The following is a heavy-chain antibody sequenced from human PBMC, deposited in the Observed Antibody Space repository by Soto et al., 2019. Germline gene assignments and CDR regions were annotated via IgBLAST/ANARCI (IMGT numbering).Heavy chain of an antibody. Sequence: QVQLQESGPGLVKPSGTLSLTCAVSGDSISSRNWWTWVRQPPGKGLEWIGEIYHSGSTNYSPTPXIXVXIXXAMSKNQFSLKLTSVPAADTAVYYCARGGNVAAAGTIYLDSWGQGTLVTVSS. D-gene: IGHD6-13*01. CDR3: ARGGNVAAAGTIYLDS. CDR1: GDSISSRNW. CDR2: IYHSGST. J-gene: IGHJ4*02. V-gene: IGHV4-4*02.